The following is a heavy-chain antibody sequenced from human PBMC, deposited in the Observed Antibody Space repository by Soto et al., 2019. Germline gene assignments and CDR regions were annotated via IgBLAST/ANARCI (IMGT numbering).Heavy chain of an antibody. Sequence: GGSLRLSCTASGFTFGDYAMSWFRQAPGKGLEWVGFIRSKAYGGTTEYAASVKGRFTISRDDSRSIAYLQMNSLKTEDTAVYYCTRVFVAVVYSSSWPHDYWGQGTLVTVSS. V-gene: IGHV3-49*03. J-gene: IGHJ4*02. D-gene: IGHD6-13*01. CDR1: GFTFGDYA. CDR2: IRSKAYGGTT. CDR3: TRVFVAVVYSSSWPHDY.